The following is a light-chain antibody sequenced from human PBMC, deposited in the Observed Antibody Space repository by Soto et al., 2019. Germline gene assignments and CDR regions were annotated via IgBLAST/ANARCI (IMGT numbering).Light chain of an antibody. CDR1: SSGVWSYNL. Sequence: QSVLTQHASVSGSPGQSITISCTGTSSGVWSYNLVSWYQQHPGKAPKLMIYEASKRPSGVSNRFSGSKSGNTASLTISGLQAEDEADYYCCSYAGSSTFVVFGGGTKLTVL. J-gene: IGLJ2*01. V-gene: IGLV2-23*02. CDR3: CSYAGSSTFVV. CDR2: EAS.